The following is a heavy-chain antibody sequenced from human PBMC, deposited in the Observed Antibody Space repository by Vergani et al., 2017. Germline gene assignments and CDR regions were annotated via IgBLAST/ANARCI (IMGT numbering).Heavy chain of an antibody. CDR3: ARDRHYYDSSGFYRYFDY. D-gene: IGHD3-22*01. J-gene: IGHJ4*02. V-gene: IGHV3-23*01. CDR2: ISGSGGST. Sequence: EVQLLESGGGLVQPGGSLRLSCAASGFTFSSYAMSWVRQAPGKGLEWVSAISGSGGSTYYADSVKGRFTISRDNSKNSLYLQMNSLRAEDTAIYYCARDRHYYDSSGFYRYFDYWGQGTLVTVS. CDR1: GFTFSSYA.